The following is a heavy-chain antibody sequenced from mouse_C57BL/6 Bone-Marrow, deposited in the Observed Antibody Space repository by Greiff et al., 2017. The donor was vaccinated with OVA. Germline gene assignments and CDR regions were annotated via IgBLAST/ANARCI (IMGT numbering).Heavy chain of an antibody. V-gene: IGHV2-2*01. CDR1: GFSLTSYG. CDR2: IGSGGST. J-gene: IGHJ3*01. Sequence: VQGVESGPGLVQPSQSLSITCTVSGFSLTSYGVHWVRQSPGKGLEWLGVIGSGGSTDYNAAFISRLSISKDNSKSQVFFKMNSLQADDTAIYYCARNWFAYWGQGTLVTVSA. CDR3: ARNWFAY.